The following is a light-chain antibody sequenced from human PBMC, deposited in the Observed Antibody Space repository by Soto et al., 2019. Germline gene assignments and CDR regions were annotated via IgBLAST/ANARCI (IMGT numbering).Light chain of an antibody. Sequence: EIVLTQPPGTLSLSPGERATLSCRASQTISNTFLAWYQQRPGQAPRLLIYGASGRAAGIPDRFSGSGSGTDFTLSISRLEPEDFAVYYCQQYGVSPTFGGGTKVEIK. V-gene: IGKV3-20*01. CDR2: GAS. CDR1: QTISNTF. CDR3: QQYGVSPT. J-gene: IGKJ4*01.